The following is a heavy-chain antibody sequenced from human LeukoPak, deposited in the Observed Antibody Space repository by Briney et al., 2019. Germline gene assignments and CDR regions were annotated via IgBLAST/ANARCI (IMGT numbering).Heavy chain of an antibody. V-gene: IGHV3-33*01. J-gene: IGHJ5*02. D-gene: IGHD3-3*01. CDR1: GFTFSSYG. CDR2: TWYVGSNK. CDR3: ARGSGGYYNWFDP. Sequence: GGSLRLSCAASGFTFSSYGMHWVRQAPGKGLEWVAVTWYVGSNKYYADSVKGRFTISRDNSKTTLYLQMNSLRAEDTAVYYCARGSGGYYNWFDPWGQGTLVTVSS.